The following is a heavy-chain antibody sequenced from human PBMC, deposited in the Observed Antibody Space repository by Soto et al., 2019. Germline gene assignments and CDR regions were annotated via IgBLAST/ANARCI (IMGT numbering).Heavy chain of an antibody. J-gene: IGHJ4*02. V-gene: IGHV4-39*01. CDR3: ARPIYGGNPVGFDY. CDR1: GGSISSSSYY. D-gene: IGHD2-15*01. CDR2: IYYSGST. Sequence: QLLESGPGLVKPSETLSLTCTVSGGSISSSSYYWGWIRQPPGKGLEWIGSIYYSGSTYYNPSLKSRVTISVDTSKNQFSLKLSSVTAADTAVYYCARPIYGGNPVGFDYWGQGTLVTVSS.